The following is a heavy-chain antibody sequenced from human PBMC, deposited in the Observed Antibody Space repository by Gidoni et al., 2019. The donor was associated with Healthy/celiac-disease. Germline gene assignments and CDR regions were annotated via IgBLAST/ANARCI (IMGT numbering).Heavy chain of an antibody. CDR2: IYTSGST. D-gene: IGHD6-19*01. Sequence: QVHLQESGPGLVKPSQTLSLTCTVPGGSISSGSYYWSWTRQPAGKGLEWIGRIYTSGSTNYNPSLKSRVTISVDTSKNQFSLKLSSVTAADTAVYYCASSGWYYYFDYWGQGTLVTVSS. V-gene: IGHV4-61*02. CDR3: ASSGWYYYFDY. J-gene: IGHJ4*02. CDR1: GGSISSGSYY.